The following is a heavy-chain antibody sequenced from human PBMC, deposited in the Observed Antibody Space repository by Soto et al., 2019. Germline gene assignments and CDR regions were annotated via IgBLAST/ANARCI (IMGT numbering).Heavy chain of an antibody. CDR2: ISWNSGSI. D-gene: IGHD1-26*01. V-gene: IGHV3-9*01. Sequence: DVQLVESGGGLVQPGRSLRLSCAASGFTFDDYAMHWVRQAPGKGLEWVSGISWNSGSIGYADSVKGRFTISRDNAKNSLYLQMNSLRAEDTALYYCARTRGSYYGFFDYWGQGTLVTVSS. J-gene: IGHJ4*02. CDR1: GFTFDDYA. CDR3: ARTRGSYYGFFDY.